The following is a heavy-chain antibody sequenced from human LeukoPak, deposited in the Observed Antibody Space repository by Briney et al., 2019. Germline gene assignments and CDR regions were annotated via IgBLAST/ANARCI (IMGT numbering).Heavy chain of an antibody. CDR2: INPNSGGT. D-gene: IGHD2-2*01. J-gene: IGHJ5*02. CDR3: AREGPWNAGVVVVPAALLVPRYNWFDP. CDR1: GYTFTGYY. Sequence: ASVKVSCKASGYTFTGYYMHWVRQAPGQGLEWMGWINPNSGGTNYAQKFQGRVTMTRDTSISTAYMELSRLRSDDTAVYYCAREGPWNAGVVVVPAALLVPRYNWFDPWGQGTPVTVSS. V-gene: IGHV1-2*02.